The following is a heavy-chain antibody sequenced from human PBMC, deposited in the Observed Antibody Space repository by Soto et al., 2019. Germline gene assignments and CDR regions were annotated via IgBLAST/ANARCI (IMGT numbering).Heavy chain of an antibody. CDR2: ISATGSST. CDR1: GFTFSTYA. V-gene: IGHV3-23*01. CDR3: AKDYNSGWYFFDY. Sequence: EVQLLESGGGLVQLGGSLRLSCAASGFTFSTYAMSWVRQAPGKGLEWVSSISATGSSTYYADSVEGRFIISRDNSQNTLYLQMNSLRGEDTAVYYCAKDYNSGWYFFDYWGQGTLVTVSS. D-gene: IGHD6-19*01. J-gene: IGHJ4*02.